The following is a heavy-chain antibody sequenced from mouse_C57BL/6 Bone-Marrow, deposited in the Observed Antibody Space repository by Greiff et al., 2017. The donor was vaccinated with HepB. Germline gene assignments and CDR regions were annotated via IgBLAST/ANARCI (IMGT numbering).Heavy chain of an antibody. CDR2: IRSKSNNYAT. CDR1: GFSFYTYA. Sequence: EVQLVESGGGLVQPKGSLKLSCAASGFSFYTYAMNWVRQAPGKGLEWVARIRSKSNNYATYYADSVKDRFTISRDDSESMLYLQMNNLKTEDTAMYYCVRHGSLWYFDVWGTGTTVTVSS. J-gene: IGHJ1*03. CDR3: VRHGSLWYFDV. V-gene: IGHV10-1*01.